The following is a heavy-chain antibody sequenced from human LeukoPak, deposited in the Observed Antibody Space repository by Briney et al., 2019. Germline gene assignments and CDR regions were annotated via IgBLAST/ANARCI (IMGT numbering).Heavy chain of an antibody. J-gene: IGHJ4*02. CDR2: IYSSGST. D-gene: IGHD6-13*01. V-gene: IGHV3-53*01. CDR3: ASRIATAGSVDY. CDR1: GYSISSGYY. Sequence: ETLSLTCTVSGYSISSGYYWGWIRQSPGKGLEWVSVIYSSGSTYYADSVKGRFTISRDNSKNTLHLQMNTLRAEDTAVYYCASRIATAGSVDYWGQGTLVTVSS.